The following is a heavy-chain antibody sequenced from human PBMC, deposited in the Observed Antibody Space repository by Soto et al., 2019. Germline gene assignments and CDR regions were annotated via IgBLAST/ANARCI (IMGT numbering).Heavy chain of an antibody. CDR2: IIPIFGTA. D-gene: IGHD6-13*01. CDR1: GYRFTGNS. CDR3: ARDLVAAVPLEDYYYYGMDV. J-gene: IGHJ6*02. V-gene: IGHV1-69*13. Sequence: GASVKVSCKASGYRFTGNSMHWVRQAPGQGLEWMGGIIPIFGTANYAQKFQGRVTITADESTSTAYMELSSLRSEDTAVYYCARDLVAAVPLEDYYYYGMDVWGQGTTVTVSS.